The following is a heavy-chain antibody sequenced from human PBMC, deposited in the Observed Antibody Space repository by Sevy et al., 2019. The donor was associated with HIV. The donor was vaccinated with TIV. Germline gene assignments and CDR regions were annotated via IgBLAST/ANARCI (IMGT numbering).Heavy chain of an antibody. CDR1: GYTFTSYD. J-gene: IGHJ3*02. CDR3: ARRQQLVYAFDI. D-gene: IGHD6-13*01. CDR2: MNPNSGNT. V-gene: IGHV1-8*03. Sequence: ASVNVSCKASGYTFTSYDINWVRQATGQGLEWMGWMNPNSGNTGYAQKFQGRVTITRNTSISTAYMELSSLRSDDTAVYYCARRQQLVYAFDIWGQGTMVTVSS.